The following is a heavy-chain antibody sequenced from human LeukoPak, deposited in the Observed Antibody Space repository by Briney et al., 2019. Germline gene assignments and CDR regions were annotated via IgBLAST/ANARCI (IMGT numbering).Heavy chain of an antibody. CDR3: AKDRGYCSGGSCYSYWYFDL. D-gene: IGHD2-15*01. V-gene: IGHV3-30*18. Sequence: GGSLRLSCAASGFTFNNYAMHWVRQAPGKGLEWVAVISYDGSKKYYADSVKGRFTISRDNSKNTLYLQMNSLRAEDTAVYYCAKDRGYCSGGSCYSYWYFDLWGRGTLVTVSS. CDR1: GFTFNNYA. J-gene: IGHJ2*01. CDR2: ISYDGSKK.